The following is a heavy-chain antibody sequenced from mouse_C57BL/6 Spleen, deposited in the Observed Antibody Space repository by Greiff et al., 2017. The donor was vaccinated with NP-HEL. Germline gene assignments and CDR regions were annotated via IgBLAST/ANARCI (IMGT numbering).Heavy chain of an antibody. V-gene: IGHV1-82*01. CDR3: ARSGTGTFRDY. D-gene: IGHD4-1*01. CDR2: IYPGDGDT. Sequence: QVQLQQSGPELVKPGASVTISCKASGYAFSSSWMNWVKQRPGKGLEWIGRIYPGDGDTNYNQKFKGKSTLTVDKSSSTAYMQRSSLTSEDSAVYDCARSGTGTFRDYWGQGTTLTVSA. J-gene: IGHJ2*01. CDR1: GYAFSSSW.